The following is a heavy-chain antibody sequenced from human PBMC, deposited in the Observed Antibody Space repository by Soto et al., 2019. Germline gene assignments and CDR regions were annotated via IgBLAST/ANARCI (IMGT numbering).Heavy chain of an antibody. CDR3: ARDGDCGDHWSFDS. J-gene: IGHJ4*03. D-gene: IGHD4-17*01. Sequence: PGRPLRLSCAAAGFTFSSSAMHRVRQATRKGLEWISYISTIGSSIYYADSVKGRFTISRDNAKNSLYLQMNSLRAEDTAVYFCARDGDCGDHWSFDSWGHGTLVTVS. V-gene: IGHV3-48*03. CDR1: GFTFSSSA. CDR2: ISTIGSSI.